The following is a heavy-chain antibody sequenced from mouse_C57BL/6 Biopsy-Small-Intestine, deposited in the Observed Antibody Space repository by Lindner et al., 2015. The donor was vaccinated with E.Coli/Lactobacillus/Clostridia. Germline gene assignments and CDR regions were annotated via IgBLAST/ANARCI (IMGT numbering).Heavy chain of an antibody. J-gene: IGHJ4*01. CDR3: TRRELGDYYAMDN. Sequence: VQLQESGAELAKPGASVKLSCKASGYTFANYWMHWVKQWPGQGLEWIGYINPASGYSKYNQKFKDKATLTADKSSSTAYMQLSSLTYEDSAVYYCTRRELGDYYAMDNWGQGTSVTVSS. D-gene: IGHD4-1*01. V-gene: IGHV1-7*01. CDR1: GYTFANYW. CDR2: INPASGYS.